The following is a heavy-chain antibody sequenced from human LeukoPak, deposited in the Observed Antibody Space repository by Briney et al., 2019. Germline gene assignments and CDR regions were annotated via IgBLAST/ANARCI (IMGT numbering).Heavy chain of an antibody. D-gene: IGHD3-22*01. Sequence: SETLSLTCAVFGGSFSGYHWTWIRQSPGKGLEWIGQINHSGSANYNRSLKSRVTITIESSKNQFSLELSSVTAVDSAMYFCARGKYDSSDYSGGWYYFDYWGQGTLVTVSS. CDR2: INHSGSA. V-gene: IGHV4-34*01. CDR3: ARGKYDSSDYSGGWYYFDY. CDR1: GGSFSGYH. J-gene: IGHJ4*02.